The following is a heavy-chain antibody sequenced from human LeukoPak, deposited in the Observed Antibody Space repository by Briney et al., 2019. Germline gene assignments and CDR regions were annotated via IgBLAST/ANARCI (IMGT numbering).Heavy chain of an antibody. V-gene: IGHV3-23*01. J-gene: IGHJ5*02. D-gene: IGHD6-19*01. CDR3: AKDLLSSGWGPTKGVIDWFDP. Sequence: PGGSLRLSCAASGFTFSSYAMSWVRQAPGKGLEWVSAISGSGGSTYYADSVKGRFTISRDNSKNTLYLQMNSLRAEDTAVYYCAKDLLSSGWGPTKGVIDWFDPWGQGTLVTVSS. CDR2: ISGSGGST. CDR1: GFTFSSYA.